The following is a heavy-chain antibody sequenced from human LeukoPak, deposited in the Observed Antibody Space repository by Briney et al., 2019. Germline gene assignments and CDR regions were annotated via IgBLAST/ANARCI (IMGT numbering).Heavy chain of an antibody. CDR2: FDPEDCET. J-gene: IGHJ6*02. CDR1: GYTLTELS. V-gene: IGHV1-24*01. CDR3: ATTPPLSNPSYGMDV. D-gene: IGHD1-14*01. Sequence: ASVKVSCKVSGYTLTELSMHWVRQAPGKGLEWMGGFDPEDCETIYAQKFQGRVTTTEDTSTDTAYMELSSLRSEDTAVYYCATTPPLSNPSYGMDVWGQGTTVTVSS.